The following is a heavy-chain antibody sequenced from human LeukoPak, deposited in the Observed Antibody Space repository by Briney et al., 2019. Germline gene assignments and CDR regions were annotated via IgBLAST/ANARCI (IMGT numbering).Heavy chain of an antibody. CDR1: RFTFSNYA. Sequence: SLRLSRAPSRFTFSNYAMLGVRQAPARGVAWVAVISYDAKYKYYADSLKGRFTISRDNSNNTLYLQMNSLGSEDTAVYYCARGRVVPATRLDYWGRGTLVTVSS. CDR2: ISYDAKYK. D-gene: IGHD2-15*01. J-gene: IGHJ4*02. CDR3: ARGRVVPATRLDY. V-gene: IGHV3-30*04.